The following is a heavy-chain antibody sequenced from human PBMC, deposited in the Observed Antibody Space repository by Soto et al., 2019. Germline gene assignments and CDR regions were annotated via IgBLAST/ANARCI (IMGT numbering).Heavy chain of an antibody. CDR3: TRHRISGANPMTAVIRKDGFDS. Sequence: PGGSLRLSCAASGFTFSAYARHWVRQASGKGLEWVGRIKNKANNYATAYAESVKGRFAISRDDSKNTTYLQISSLRTEDTALYYCTRHRISGANPMTAVIRKDGFDSWGQGTMFTFSS. J-gene: IGHJ3*02. D-gene: IGHD4-17*01. CDR1: GFTFSAYA. CDR2: IKNKANNYAT. V-gene: IGHV3-73*01.